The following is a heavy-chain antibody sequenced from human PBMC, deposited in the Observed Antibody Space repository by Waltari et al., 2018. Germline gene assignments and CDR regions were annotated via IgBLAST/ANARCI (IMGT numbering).Heavy chain of an antibody. Sequence: EVQLVQSGAEVKKPGATVKISCKASGYTFTDYYMHWVHQAPGKGLEWMGRVDPEDGETIYAEKFQGRVTITADTSTDTAYMELSSLRSEDTAVYYCATDGIPYSGSFGWFDPWGQGTLVTVSS. CDR2: VDPEDGET. V-gene: IGHV1-69-2*01. CDR1: GYTFTDYY. J-gene: IGHJ5*02. CDR3: ATDGIPYSGSFGWFDP. D-gene: IGHD1-26*01.